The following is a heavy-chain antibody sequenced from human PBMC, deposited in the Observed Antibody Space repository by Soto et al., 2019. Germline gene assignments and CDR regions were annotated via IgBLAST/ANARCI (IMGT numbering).Heavy chain of an antibody. J-gene: IGHJ6*02. CDR3: ARQEPDYYYYYGMNX. V-gene: IGHV5-10-1*01. CDR1: GYSFTTYW. Sequence: GESLKISCKGSGYSFTTYWINWVRQMPGKGLEWMVMIGRSDSSTKYSPSFQGHGTISADNSITTAYLQWSSLNSSDTAMYYCARQEPDYYYYYGMNXWGQGTRVTIS. D-gene: IGHD1-1*01. CDR2: IGRSDSST.